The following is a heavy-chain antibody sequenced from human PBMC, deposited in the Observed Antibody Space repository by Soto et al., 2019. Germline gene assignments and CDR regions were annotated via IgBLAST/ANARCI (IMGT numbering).Heavy chain of an antibody. CDR1: GYKVSTWHNFTSYW. J-gene: IGHJ4*02. Sequence: GESLKISCMGSGYKVSTWHNFTSYWIAWVRQMPGEGLEWMGIIYLGDSDTRYSPSFQGQVTISADKSINTVYLQWSSLKASDTAMYYCARIHYDSSGYPDYWGQGTLVTVSS. D-gene: IGHD3-22*01. CDR2: IYLGDSDT. V-gene: IGHV5-51*01. CDR3: ARIHYDSSGYPDY.